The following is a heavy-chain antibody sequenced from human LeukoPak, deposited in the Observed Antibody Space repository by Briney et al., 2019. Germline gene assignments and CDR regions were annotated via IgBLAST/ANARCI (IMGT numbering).Heavy chain of an antibody. CDR1: GYTFTGYY. V-gene: IGHV1-2*02. D-gene: IGHD3-3*01. Sequence: ASVKVSCKASGYTFTGYYMHWVRQAPGQGLEWMGWINPNSGGTNYAQKFQGRVTMTRDTSISTAYTELSRLRSDDTAVYYCAGEDDFWSGYSGWFDPWGQGTLVTVSS. J-gene: IGHJ5*02. CDR2: INPNSGGT. CDR3: AGEDDFWSGYSGWFDP.